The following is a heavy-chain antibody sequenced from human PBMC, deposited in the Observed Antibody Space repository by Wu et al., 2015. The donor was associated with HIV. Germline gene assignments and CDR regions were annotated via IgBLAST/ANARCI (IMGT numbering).Heavy chain of an antibody. J-gene: IGHJ3*02. D-gene: IGHD3-10*01. CDR1: GYTLSKLS. V-gene: IGHV1-24*01. CDR2: FDPKDGEI. Sequence: ASVKVSCKVSGYTLSKLSMHWVRQTPGKGLEWMGGFDPKDGEIVYAQNFQGRLTMTEDTSTDTAYVELRSLRFEDTAVYYCTTLRGGYYAGSDIPAAFDIWGQGTMVTASP. CDR3: TTLRGGYYAGSDIPAAFDI.